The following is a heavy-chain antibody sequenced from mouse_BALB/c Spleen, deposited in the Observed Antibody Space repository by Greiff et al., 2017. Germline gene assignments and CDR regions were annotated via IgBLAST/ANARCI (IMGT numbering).Heavy chain of an antibody. CDR1: GFTFSSYG. Sequence: VQLQQSGGDLVKPGGSLKLSCAASGFTFSSYGMSWVRQTPDKRLEWVATISSGGSYTYYPDSVKGRFTISRDNAKNTLYLQMSSLKSEDTAMYYCARHSLDYWGQGTTLTVSS. CDR2: ISSGGSYT. J-gene: IGHJ2*01. V-gene: IGHV5-6*01. CDR3: ARHSLDY.